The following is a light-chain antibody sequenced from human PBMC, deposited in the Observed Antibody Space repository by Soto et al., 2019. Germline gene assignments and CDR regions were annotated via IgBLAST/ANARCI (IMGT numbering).Light chain of an antibody. CDR3: SSYRSGGTAV. V-gene: IGLV2-14*01. CDR2: EVI. J-gene: IGLJ2*01. Sequence: QSVLTQPASVSGSPGQSITISCTGTNSDVGGYNYVSWYQQHPGKAPKLMIYEVINRPSGVSNRFSGSKSGNTASLTISGLQAEDEAHYYCSSYRSGGTAVFGGGTQLTVL. CDR1: NSDVGGYNY.